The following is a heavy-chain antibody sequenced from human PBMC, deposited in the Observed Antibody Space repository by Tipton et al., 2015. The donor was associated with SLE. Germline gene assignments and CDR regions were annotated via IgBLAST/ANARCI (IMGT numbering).Heavy chain of an antibody. J-gene: IGHJ4*02. Sequence: TLSLTCAVSGGSISNDYWSWIRQSPGEGLEWIGYIHYSGSTYYNPSLKRRVTIYVNTSKNRFSLKLSSVTAADTAVYYCAGYTSGWYNGPDYWGQGTLVTVSS. CDR3: AGYTSGWYNGPDY. CDR1: GGSISNDY. V-gene: IGHV4-59*04. CDR2: IHYSGST. D-gene: IGHD6-19*01.